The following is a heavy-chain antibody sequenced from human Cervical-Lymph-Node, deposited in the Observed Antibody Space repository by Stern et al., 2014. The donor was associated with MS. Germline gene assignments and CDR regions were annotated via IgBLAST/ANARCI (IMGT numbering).Heavy chain of an antibody. Sequence: VPLVESGTEVKKPGSSVTVSCKASGDTFTTYAISWVRQAPGQGPEWMGGITPIFNAADYAQKFQGRLTITADRSRSTAYMELSSMTSEDTAVYYCTREVGSLAMDVWGQGTTVIVSS. J-gene: IGHJ6*01. V-gene: IGHV1-69*06. CDR1: GDTFTTYA. D-gene: IGHD1-1*01. CDR2: ITPIFNAA. CDR3: TREVGSLAMDV.